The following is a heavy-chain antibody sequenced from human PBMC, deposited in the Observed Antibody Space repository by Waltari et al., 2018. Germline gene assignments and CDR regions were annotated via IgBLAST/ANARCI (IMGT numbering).Heavy chain of an antibody. CDR3: ARLDYGDSPRYYYGMDV. V-gene: IGHV4-34*01. D-gene: IGHD4-17*01. J-gene: IGHJ6*02. CDR2: SNHSGRT. CDR1: GGSFRGYY. Sequence: QVQLQQWGAGLLKPSETLSLTCAVYGGSFRGYYWSWIRQPPGKGLEWIGASNHSGRTKYNPSLKSGVTISVDTSKNQFSLKLSAVTAADTAVYYCARLDYGDSPRYYYGMDVWGQGTTVTVSS.